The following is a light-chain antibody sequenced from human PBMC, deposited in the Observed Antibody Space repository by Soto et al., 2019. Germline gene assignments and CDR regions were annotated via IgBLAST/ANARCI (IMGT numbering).Light chain of an antibody. CDR1: NIGGRS. CDR3: QVWDSSSDNWV. CDR2: DDR. J-gene: IGLJ3*02. Sequence: SYELTQPPSVSVAPGQTARITCGGSNIGGRSVHWYQQKPGQAPILVVYDDRDRPSGIPERFSGSNSGNTATLTISRVEVGDEADYYCQVWDSSSDNWVFGGGTKLTVL. V-gene: IGLV3-21*02.